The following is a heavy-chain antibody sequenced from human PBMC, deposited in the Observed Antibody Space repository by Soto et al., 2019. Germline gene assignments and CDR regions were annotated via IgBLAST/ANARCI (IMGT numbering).Heavy chain of an antibody. V-gene: IGHV3-72*01. Sequence: GGSLRLSCAASGFIFSDHYMDWVRQAPGKGLEWVGRSANKADSYTTEYGASVKGRFTISRDGSKNSLYLQMNSLKTEDTAVYYCTREDFSHWNDVPHFGSWGQGTLVTVSS. J-gene: IGHJ4*02. D-gene: IGHD1-1*01. CDR2: SANKADSYTT. CDR3: TREDFSHWNDVPHFGS. CDR1: GFIFSDHY.